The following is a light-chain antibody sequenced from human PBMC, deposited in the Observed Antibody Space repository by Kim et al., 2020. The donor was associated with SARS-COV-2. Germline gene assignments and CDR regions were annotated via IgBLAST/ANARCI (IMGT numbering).Light chain of an antibody. J-gene: IGLJ7*01. V-gene: IGLV3-9*01. CDR2: RDS. Sequence: SYELTQPLSVSVALGQTARITCGGNNIGSKNVHWYQQQPGQAPVLVIYRDSNRPSGIPERFSGSNSGNTATLTISRAQAGDEADYYCQVWDSSTWVFGGGTQLTVL. CDR3: QVWDSSTWV. CDR1: NIGSKN.